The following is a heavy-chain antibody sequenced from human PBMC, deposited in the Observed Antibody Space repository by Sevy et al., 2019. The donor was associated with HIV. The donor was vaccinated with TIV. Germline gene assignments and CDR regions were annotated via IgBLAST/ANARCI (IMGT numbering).Heavy chain of an antibody. V-gene: IGHV3-49*03. CDR3: TRGRYTYVPFDY. CDR1: GFTFGDYA. Sequence: GGSLRLSCTASGFTFGDYAMNWFRQAPGKGLEWVGFIRTKAYGGTTEYAASVKGRFTISRDDSKSIAYLQMNSLKTEDTAVYYCTRGRYTYVPFDYWGHGTLVTVSS. CDR2: IRTKAYGGTT. J-gene: IGHJ4*01. D-gene: IGHD3-10*02.